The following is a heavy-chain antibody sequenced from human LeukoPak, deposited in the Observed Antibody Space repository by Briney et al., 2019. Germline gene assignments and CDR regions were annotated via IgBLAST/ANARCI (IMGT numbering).Heavy chain of an antibody. Sequence: SETLSLTCTVSGGSISSYYWSWIRQPPGKGLEWIGYIYYSGSTNYNPSLKSRVTISVDTSKNQFSLKLSSVTAADTAVYYCARYGGQPAPTLYYYYGMDVWGQGTTVTVSS. CDR3: ARYGGQPAPTLYYYYGMDV. D-gene: IGHD4/OR15-4a*01. V-gene: IGHV4-59*01. J-gene: IGHJ6*02. CDR1: GGSISSYY. CDR2: IYYSGST.